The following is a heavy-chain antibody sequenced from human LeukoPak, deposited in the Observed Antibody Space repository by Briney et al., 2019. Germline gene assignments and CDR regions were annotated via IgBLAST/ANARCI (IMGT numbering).Heavy chain of an antibody. J-gene: IGHJ4*02. V-gene: IGHV3-30*04. CDR2: ISYDDGRNK. CDR1: GFTFSSYA. Sequence: PGGSLRLSCAASGFTFSSYAMHWVRQAPGKGLEWVAVISYDDGRNKYHADAVKGRFTISRDNFKNTLYLQMSSLRAEDTAVYYCAKHQVRSHDYWGQGTLVTVSS. CDR3: AKHQVRSHDY.